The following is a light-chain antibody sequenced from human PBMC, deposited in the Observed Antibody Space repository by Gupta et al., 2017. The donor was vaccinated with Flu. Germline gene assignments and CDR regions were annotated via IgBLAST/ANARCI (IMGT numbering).Light chain of an antibody. V-gene: IGLV1-44*01. J-gene: IGLJ2*01. Sequence: QSVLTPPPSASGAPGQRVTISCSGSSSNIGSNTVNWYQQLPGTAPKVLIYSNDERPSGVPDRFSGSKSGTSASLAISGLQSEDEADYYCAAWDDSLSGVVFGGGTTLTVL. CDR1: SSNIGSNT. CDR2: SND. CDR3: AAWDDSLSGVV.